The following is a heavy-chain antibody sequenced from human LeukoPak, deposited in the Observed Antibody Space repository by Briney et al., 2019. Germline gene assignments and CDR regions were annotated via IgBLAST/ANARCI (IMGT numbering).Heavy chain of an antibody. Sequence: PSETLSLTCTVSGGSISSGDYYWSWIRQPPGEGLEWIGYIYYSGSTYYNPSLKSRVTISVDTSKNQFSLKLSSVTAADTAVYYCARDVSNARIKYDYYGMDVWGQGTTVTVSS. J-gene: IGHJ6*02. D-gene: IGHD2-15*01. CDR1: GGSISSGDYY. CDR3: ARDVSNARIKYDYYGMDV. V-gene: IGHV4-30-4*01. CDR2: IYYSGST.